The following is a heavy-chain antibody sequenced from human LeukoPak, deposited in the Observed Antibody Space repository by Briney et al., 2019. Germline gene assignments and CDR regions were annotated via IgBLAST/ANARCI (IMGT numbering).Heavy chain of an antibody. CDR3: ARGDGYNKGRYYFDY. Sequence: VASVKVSFKASGGTFSSYAISWVRQAPGQGLEWMGGIIPIFGTANYAQKFQGRVTITADKSTSTAYMELSSLRSEDTAVYYCARGDGYNKGRYYFDYWGQGTLVTVSS. D-gene: IGHD5-24*01. CDR1: GGTFSSYA. J-gene: IGHJ4*02. CDR2: IIPIFGTA. V-gene: IGHV1-69*06.